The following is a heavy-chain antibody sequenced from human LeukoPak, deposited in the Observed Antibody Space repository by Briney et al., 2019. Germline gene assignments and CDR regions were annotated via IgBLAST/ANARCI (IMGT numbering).Heavy chain of an antibody. Sequence: SGPTLLKPTQTLTLTCTFSGFSLSTSGVGVGWIRQPPGKALGWLALINWLDDKRYSSSLKSRLTITKDTSKNQVVLTMTNMDPVDTATYYCAHSDYCSSTSCYHPYFDYWGQGTLVTVSS. CDR1: GFSLSTSGVG. V-gene: IGHV2-5*01. CDR2: INWLDDK. J-gene: IGHJ4*02. D-gene: IGHD2-2*01. CDR3: AHSDYCSSTSCYHPYFDY.